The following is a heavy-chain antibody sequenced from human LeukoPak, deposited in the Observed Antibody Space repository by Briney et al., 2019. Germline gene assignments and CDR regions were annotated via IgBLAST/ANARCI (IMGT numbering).Heavy chain of an antibody. V-gene: IGHV1-69*13. Sequence: GASVTVSCKASGGTFSSYAISWVRQAPGQGHEWMGGIIPIFGTANYAQKFQGRVTITADESTSTAYMELSSLRSEDTAVYYCAREALNYDFWSGYYLGDAFDIWGQGTTVTVSS. CDR2: IIPIFGTA. J-gene: IGHJ3*02. CDR3: AREALNYDFWSGYYLGDAFDI. CDR1: GGTFSSYA. D-gene: IGHD3-3*01.